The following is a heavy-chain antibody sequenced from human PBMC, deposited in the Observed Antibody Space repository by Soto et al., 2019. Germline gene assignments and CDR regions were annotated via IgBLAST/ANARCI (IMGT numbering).Heavy chain of an antibody. J-gene: IGHJ6*02. CDR2: INHSGST. V-gene: IGHV4-34*01. D-gene: IGHD2-2*02. CDR3: ARVAGIVVVPAAISYYYYGMDV. CDR1: GGSFSGYY. Sequence: SEPLSLTCAVYGGSFSGYYWSWIRQPPGKGLEWIGEINHSGSTNYNPSLKSRVTISVDTSKNQFSLKLSSVTAADTAVYYCARVAGIVVVPAAISYYYYGMDVWGQGTTVTVSS.